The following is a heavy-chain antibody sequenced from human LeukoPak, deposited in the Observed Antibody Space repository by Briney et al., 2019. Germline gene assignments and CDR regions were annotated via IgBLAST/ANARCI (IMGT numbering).Heavy chain of an antibody. Sequence: PGGSLRLSCAASGLTFSRYSMNWVRQAPGKGLEWVANIKQDGSEKYYMDSVKGRFTISRDNAKNSLFLQMNSLRAEDTAVYYCAREGGYGDIDYWGQGTLVTVSS. D-gene: IGHD4-17*01. CDR2: IKQDGSEK. J-gene: IGHJ4*02. CDR1: GLTFSRYS. V-gene: IGHV3-7*05. CDR3: AREGGYGDIDY.